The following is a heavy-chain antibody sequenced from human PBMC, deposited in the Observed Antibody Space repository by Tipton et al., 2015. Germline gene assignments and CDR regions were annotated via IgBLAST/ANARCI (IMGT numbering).Heavy chain of an antibody. CDR2: IDCSGTK. CDR1: GFTFTSFE. J-gene: IGHJ6*02. Sequence: QLVQSGGGLIQPGGSLRLSCAASGFTFTSFEMNWVRQPPGKGLEWIGNIDCSGTKNYNPSLKSRVTISLDTSKNQFSLKLSSVTAADTAVYYCARDLEHGMDVWGQGTTVTVSS. V-gene: IGHV4-59*01. CDR3: ARDLEHGMDV. D-gene: IGHD5-24*01.